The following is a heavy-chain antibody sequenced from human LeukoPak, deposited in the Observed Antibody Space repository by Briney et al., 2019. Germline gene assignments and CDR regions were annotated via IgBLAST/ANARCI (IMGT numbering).Heavy chain of an antibody. CDR1: GGTFSSYA. Sequence: SVKLSCKASGGTFSSYAISWVRQAPGQGLEWMGGIIPSFGTANYAQKFQGRVTITADKSTSTAYMELSSLRSEDTAVYYCALGYCSSTSCYRVVYFDYWGQGTLVTVSS. J-gene: IGHJ4*02. CDR3: ALGYCSSTSCYRVVYFDY. V-gene: IGHV1-69*06. D-gene: IGHD2-2*01. CDR2: IIPSFGTA.